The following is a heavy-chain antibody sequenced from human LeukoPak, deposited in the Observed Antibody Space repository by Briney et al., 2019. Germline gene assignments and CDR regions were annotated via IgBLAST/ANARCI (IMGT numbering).Heavy chain of an antibody. J-gene: IGHJ5*02. CDR1: GFTFSGFW. V-gene: IGHV3-7*03. Sequence: GGSLRLSCAVSGFTFSGFWMSWSRQAPGKGLEWVASINSDGSEGYYADVVKGRFTISRDNAKNSLYLQINSLRAEDTAVYYCARRYSSSWSWFDPWGQGTLVTVSS. CDR3: ARRYSSSWSWFDP. CDR2: INSDGSEG. D-gene: IGHD6-13*01.